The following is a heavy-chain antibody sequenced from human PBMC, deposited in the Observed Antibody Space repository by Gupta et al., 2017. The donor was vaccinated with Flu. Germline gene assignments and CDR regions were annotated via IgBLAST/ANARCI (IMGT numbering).Heavy chain of an antibody. CDR1: TFSSYA. D-gene: IGHD2-2*01. Sequence: TFSSYAMSWVRQAPGKGLEWVSAISGSGGSTYYADSVKGRFTISRDNSKNTLYLQMNSLRAKDTAVYYCAKDRDIVVVPAATGPWGQGTLVTVSS. J-gene: IGHJ5*02. V-gene: IGHV3-23*01. CDR3: AKDRDIVVVPAATGP. CDR2: ISGSGGST.